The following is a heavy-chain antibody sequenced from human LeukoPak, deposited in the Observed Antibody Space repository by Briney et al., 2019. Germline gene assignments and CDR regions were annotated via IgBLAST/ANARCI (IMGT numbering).Heavy chain of an antibody. V-gene: IGHV3-23*01. J-gene: IGHJ4*02. Sequence: PGGSLRLSCAASGFTFSSYAMSWVRQAPGKGLEWASAISGGGSSTHYADSLKGRFTISRDNSKNTLYLQMNSLRAEDTAVYYCAKAMYSSGWDDLDYWGQGTLVTVSS. D-gene: IGHD6-19*01. CDR1: GFTFSSYA. CDR2: ISGGGSST. CDR3: AKAMYSSGWDDLDY.